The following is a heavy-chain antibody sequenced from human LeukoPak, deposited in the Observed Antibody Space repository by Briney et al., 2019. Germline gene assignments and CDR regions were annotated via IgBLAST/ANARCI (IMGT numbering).Heavy chain of an antibody. J-gene: IGHJ3*02. V-gene: IGHV4-39*01. Sequence: PSETLSLTCTVSGDSISRSTYYWAWIRQPPGKGLEWIGTISYSGNTDYNPSLRSRVTISVDTSNNQFSLRLGSVTAADTAVYHCARHCCSGPAKRVFDIWGQGTMVTVSS. D-gene: IGHD2-15*01. CDR2: ISYSGNT. CDR3: ARHCCSGPAKRVFDI. CDR1: GDSISRSTYY.